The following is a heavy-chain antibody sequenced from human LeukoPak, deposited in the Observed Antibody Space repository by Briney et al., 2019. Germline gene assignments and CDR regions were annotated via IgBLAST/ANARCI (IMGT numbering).Heavy chain of an antibody. D-gene: IGHD6-25*01. CDR1: GFTFSSYS. CDR2: ISSSSSYI. V-gene: IGHV3-21*01. J-gene: IGHJ6*02. Sequence: GGSLRLSCAASGFTFSSYSMNWVRQAPGKGLEWVSSISSSSSYIYYADSVKGRFTISRDNAKNSPYLQMNSLRAEDTAVYYCARDLSDSYGMDVWGQGTTVTVSS. CDR3: ARDLSDSYGMDV.